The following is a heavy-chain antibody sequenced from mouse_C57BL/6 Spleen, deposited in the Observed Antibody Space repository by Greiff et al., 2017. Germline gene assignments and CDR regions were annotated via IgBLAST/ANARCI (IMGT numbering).Heavy chain of an antibody. CDR3: ARGVTTVVATGEWYFDV. CDR2: INPNNGGT. Sequence: EVQLQQSGPELVKPGASVKIPCKASGYTFTDYNMDWVKQSHGQSLEWIGDINPNNGGTIYNQKFKGKATLTVDKSSSTAYMELRSLTSEDTAVYYCARGVTTVVATGEWYFDVWGTGTTGTVSS. D-gene: IGHD1-1*01. CDR1: GYTFTDYN. V-gene: IGHV1-18*01. J-gene: IGHJ1*03.